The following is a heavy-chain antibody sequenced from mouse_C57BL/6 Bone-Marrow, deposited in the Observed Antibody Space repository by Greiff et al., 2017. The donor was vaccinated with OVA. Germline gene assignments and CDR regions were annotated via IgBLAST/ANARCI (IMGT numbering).Heavy chain of an antibody. Sequence: EVKLMESGGGLVKPGGSLKLSCAASGFTFSSYAMSWVRQTPDKRLEWVATISDGGSYTYYPDNVKGRFTISRDNAKNNLYLQMSHLKSEDTAMYYCARAATGYFDVWGTGTTVTVSS. V-gene: IGHV5-4*03. J-gene: IGHJ1*03. CDR1: GFTFSSYA. D-gene: IGHD1-1*01. CDR3: ARAATGYFDV. CDR2: ISDGGSYT.